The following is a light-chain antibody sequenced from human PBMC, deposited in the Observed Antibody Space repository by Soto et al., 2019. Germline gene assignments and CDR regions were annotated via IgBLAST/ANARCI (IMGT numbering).Light chain of an antibody. CDR3: HQRNT. CDR1: QSVSTY. V-gene: IGKV3-11*01. CDR2: DTT. J-gene: IGKJ5*01. Sequence: LVLTQSPVTLSLSPGARATLSCRASQSVSTYLAWYRQVPGQPPRLLIYDTTNRAAGIPPRFSGSRSGTDFTLTISSVEPEDFALYYCHQRNTFGQGTRLEIK.